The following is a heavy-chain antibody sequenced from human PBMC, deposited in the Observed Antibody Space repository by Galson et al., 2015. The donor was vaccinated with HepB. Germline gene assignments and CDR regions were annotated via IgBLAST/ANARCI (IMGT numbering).Heavy chain of an antibody. Sequence: SLRLSCAASGFTFSSYAMSWVRQAPGKGLEWVSAISGSGGSTYYADSVKGRFTISRDNSKNTLYLQMNSLRAEDTAVYYCAKDGIPDYYDSSGYLRPPLLDYCGQGTLVTVSS. J-gene: IGHJ4*02. CDR1: GFTFSSYA. CDR2: ISGSGGST. D-gene: IGHD3-22*01. V-gene: IGHV3-23*01. CDR3: AKDGIPDYYDSSGYLRPPLLDY.